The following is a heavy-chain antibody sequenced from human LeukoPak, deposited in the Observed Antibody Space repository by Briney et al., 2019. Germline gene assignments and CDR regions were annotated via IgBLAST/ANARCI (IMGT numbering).Heavy chain of an antibody. D-gene: IGHD3-3*01. J-gene: IGHJ4*02. CDR3: ARDLEGLYYDFWGGYPELDY. Sequence: ASVKVSCKASGYTFTSYYMHWVRQAPGQGLEWMGWISAYNGNTNYAQKLQGRVTMTADTSTSTAYMELRSLRSDDTAVYYCARDLEGLYYDFWGGYPELDYWGQGTLVTVSS. CDR1: GYTFTSYY. CDR2: ISAYNGNT. V-gene: IGHV1-18*04.